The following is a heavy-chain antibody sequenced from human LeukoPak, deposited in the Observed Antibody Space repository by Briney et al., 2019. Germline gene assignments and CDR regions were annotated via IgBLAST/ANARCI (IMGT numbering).Heavy chain of an antibody. D-gene: IGHD1-26*01. CDR3: AKDREYSGSYRPGPTRYYYGMDV. CDR1: GFTFSTYS. CDR2: ISSSGSTI. Sequence: GGCLRLSCAASGFTFSTYSMNWLRQAPGKGLEWVSYISSSGSTIYYADSVKGRFTISRDNSKNTLYLQMNSLRAEDTAVFYCAKDREYSGSYRPGPTRYYYGMDVWGQGTTVTVSS. V-gene: IGHV3-48*01. J-gene: IGHJ6*02.